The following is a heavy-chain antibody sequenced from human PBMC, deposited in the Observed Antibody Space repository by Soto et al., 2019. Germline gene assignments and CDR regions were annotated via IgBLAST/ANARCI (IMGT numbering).Heavy chain of an antibody. D-gene: IGHD2-2*01. CDR2: ISDRGGST. J-gene: IGHJ5*01. Sequence: GGAVRLSGAACGGKVSRYGRRWVRRETGKGLEWVSGISDRGGSTYYADSVKGRFTISRDNSKNTLYLQMNSLRDEDTAVYYCARAPQLVAPAATVSASWGHGTLVPGSS. CDR1: GGKVSRYG. V-gene: IGHV3-23*01. CDR3: ARAPQLVAPAATVSAS.